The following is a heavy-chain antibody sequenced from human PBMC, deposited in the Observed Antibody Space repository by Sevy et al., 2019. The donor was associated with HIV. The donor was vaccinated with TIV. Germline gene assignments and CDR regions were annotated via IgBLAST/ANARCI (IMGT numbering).Heavy chain of an antibody. V-gene: IGHV3-33*03. J-gene: IGHJ3*01. CDR1: CFDFSTYD. D-gene: IGHD3-22*01. CDR2: ISFDGSDK. CDR3: AKRERSYYDSSGNYDAFDV. Sequence: GGSLRLSCAASCFDFSTYDMHWVRQAPGKGLEWVAFISFDGSDKWYGDSVKGRFTISRDNSKNTLYVQMNTLRDEDTAVYYCAKRERSYYDSSGNYDAFDVWGQGTLVTVSS.